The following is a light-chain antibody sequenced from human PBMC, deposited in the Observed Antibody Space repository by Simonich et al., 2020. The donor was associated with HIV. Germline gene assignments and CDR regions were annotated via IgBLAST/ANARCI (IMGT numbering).Light chain of an antibody. CDR2: DVN. V-gene: IGLV2-11*01. J-gene: IGLJ3*02. Sequence: QSALTQPRSVSGSPGQSVTISCTGTSSDVGGYNYVSWYQQHPGKAPKLMLFDVNKRPSGVPDRFSGSKSGNTASLTISGLQAEDEADYYCCSSAGTYPWVFGGGTKLTVL. CDR1: SSDVGGYNY. CDR3: CSSAGTYPWV.